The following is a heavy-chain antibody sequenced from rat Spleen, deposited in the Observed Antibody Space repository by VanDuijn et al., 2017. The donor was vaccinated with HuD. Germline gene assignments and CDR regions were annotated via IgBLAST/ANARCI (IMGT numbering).Heavy chain of an antibody. CDR2: ITSDGSRT. CDR3: ARRHYGYTDYFDY. J-gene: IGHJ2*01. D-gene: IGHD1-9*01. Sequence: EVQLVESDGGLVQPGRSLKLSCAASGFTFSDYNMAWVRQAPKKGLEWVATITSDGSRTFYPDSVKGRFTISRDNAKSTLSLQMDSLRSEDTATYYCARRHYGYTDYFDYWGQGVMVTVSS. CDR1: GFTFSDYN. V-gene: IGHV5-7*01.